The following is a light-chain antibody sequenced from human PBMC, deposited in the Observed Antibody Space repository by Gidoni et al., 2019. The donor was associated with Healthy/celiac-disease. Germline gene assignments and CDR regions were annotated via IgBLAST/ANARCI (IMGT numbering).Light chain of an antibody. Sequence: SYDLPPPPSVSVSPGQTARITCSGDALPKQYAYWYQQKPGQAPVLVIYKDSERPSGIPERFSGSSSGTTVTLTISGVQAEDEADYYCQSADSSGTSWVFGGGTKLTVL. CDR3: QSADSSGTSWV. CDR1: ALPKQY. J-gene: IGLJ3*02. CDR2: KDS. V-gene: IGLV3-25*03.